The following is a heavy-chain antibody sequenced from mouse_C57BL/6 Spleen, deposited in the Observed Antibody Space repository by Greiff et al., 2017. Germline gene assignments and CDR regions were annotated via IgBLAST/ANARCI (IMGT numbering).Heavy chain of an antibody. CDR2: IYPGSGNT. J-gene: IGHJ2*01. CDR1: GYTFTDYY. D-gene: IGHD1-1*01. CDR3: ARKHYGSSFYYFDY. V-gene: IGHV1-76*01. Sequence: VKLQQSGAELVRPGASVKLSCKASGYTFTDYYINWVKQRPGQGLEWIARIYPGSGNTYYNEKFKGKATLTAEKSSSTAYMQLSSLTSEDSAVYFCARKHYGSSFYYFDYWGQGTTLTVSS.